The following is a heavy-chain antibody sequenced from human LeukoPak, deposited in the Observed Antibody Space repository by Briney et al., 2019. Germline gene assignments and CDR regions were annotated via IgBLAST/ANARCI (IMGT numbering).Heavy chain of an antibody. CDR1: GYTFTSYG. J-gene: IGHJ6*02. Sequence: GASVKVSCKASGYTFTSYGISWVRQAPGQGLEWMGWISAYNGNTNYAQKLQGRVTMTTDTSTSTAYMELRSLRSDGTAVYYCARMITMVRGVYYYYYGMDVWGQGTTVTVSS. V-gene: IGHV1-18*01. CDR2: ISAYNGNT. CDR3: ARMITMVRGVYYYYYGMDV. D-gene: IGHD3-10*01.